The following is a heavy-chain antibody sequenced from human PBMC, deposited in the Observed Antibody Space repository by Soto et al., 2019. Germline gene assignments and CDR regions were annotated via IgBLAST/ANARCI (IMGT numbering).Heavy chain of an antibody. CDR1: GGSISSVGHY. J-gene: IGHJ6*02. CDR2: IYYSGST. D-gene: IGHD6-25*01. CDR3: ARESGGYDSSTRYGLDV. Sequence: SETLSLTCSVSGGSISSVGHYWTWIRHQPGKGLEWIGYIYYSGSTDYNPSLKSRVTISVDRSKNQFSLNLSSVTAADTAIYYCARESGGYDSSTRYGLDVWGQGTTVTVSS. V-gene: IGHV4-31*03.